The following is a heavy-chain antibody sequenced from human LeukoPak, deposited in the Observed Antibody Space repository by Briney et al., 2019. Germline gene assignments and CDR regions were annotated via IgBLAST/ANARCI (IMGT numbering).Heavy chain of an antibody. Sequence: PGGSLRLSCAASGFTFSSYWMSWVRQAPGKGLEWVANIKQDGSEKYYVDSVKGRFTISRDNAKNSLYLQMNSLRAEDTAVYYCAKELKDYGSGSYYTRFFDYWGQGTLVTVSS. CDR1: GFTFSSYW. CDR3: AKELKDYGSGSYYTRFFDY. CDR2: IKQDGSEK. J-gene: IGHJ4*02. D-gene: IGHD3-10*01. V-gene: IGHV3-7*01.